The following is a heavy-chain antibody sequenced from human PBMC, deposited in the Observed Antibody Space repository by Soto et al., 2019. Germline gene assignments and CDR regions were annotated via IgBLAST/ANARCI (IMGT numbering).Heavy chain of an antibody. CDR2: ISSSGSTI. V-gene: IGHV3-11*01. CDR1: GFTFSDYY. CDR3: ARSRGYCSSTSCYFYYYYTDV. J-gene: IGHJ6*03. D-gene: IGHD2-2*01. Sequence: GGSLRLSCAASGFTFSDYYMSWIRQAPGKGLEWVSYISSSGSTIDYADSVKGRFTISRDNAKNSLYLQMNSLRAEDTAVYYCARSRGYCSSTSCYFYYYYTDVWGKGTTVTVSS.